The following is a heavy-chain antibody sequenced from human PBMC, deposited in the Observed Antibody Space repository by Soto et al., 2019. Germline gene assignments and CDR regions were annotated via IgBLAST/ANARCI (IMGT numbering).Heavy chain of an antibody. D-gene: IGHD3-3*01. CDR2: INPNSGGT. V-gene: IGHV1-2*02. Sequence: ASVKVSCKASGYTFTGYYMHGVRQAPGQGLEWMGWINPNSGGTNYSQKFQGRVTMTRDTSISTAYMELSRLRSDDTAVYYCARGNNYDFWSGYSGAFDIWGQGTMVTVSS. CDR3: ARGNNYDFWSGYSGAFDI. J-gene: IGHJ3*02. CDR1: GYTFTGYY.